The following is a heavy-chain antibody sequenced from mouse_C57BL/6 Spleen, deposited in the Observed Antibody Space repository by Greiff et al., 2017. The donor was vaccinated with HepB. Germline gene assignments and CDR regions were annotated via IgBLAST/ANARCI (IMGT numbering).Heavy chain of an antibody. CDR1: GFTFSSYA. CDR3: ARGSNYNWYFDV. D-gene: IGHD2-5*01. J-gene: IGHJ1*03. CDR2: ISDGGSYT. Sequence: EVHLVESGGGLVKPGGSLKLSCAASGFTFSSYAMSWVRQTPEKRLEWVATISDGGSYTYYPDNVKGRFTISRDNAKNNLYLQMSHLKSEDTAMYYCARGSNYNWYFDVWGTGTTVTVSS. V-gene: IGHV5-4*01.